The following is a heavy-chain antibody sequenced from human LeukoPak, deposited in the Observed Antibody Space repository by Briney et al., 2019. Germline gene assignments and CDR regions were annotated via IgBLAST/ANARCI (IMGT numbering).Heavy chain of an antibody. J-gene: IGHJ6*02. D-gene: IGHD1-1*01. V-gene: IGHV3-7*01. CDR3: ATYTNWVAGDV. CDR1: GFALSDSW. CDR2: IKDDGSEN. Sequence: GVSLSLSCAASGFALSDSWMSWVRQSPGKGREWVAAIKDDGSENDYVDSVKGRFTISRDNAKNSLYLQMNSLRAEDTAVYYCATYTNWVAGDVWGQGTTVSVSS.